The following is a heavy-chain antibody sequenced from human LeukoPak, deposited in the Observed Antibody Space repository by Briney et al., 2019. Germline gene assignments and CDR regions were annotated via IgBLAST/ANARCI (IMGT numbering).Heavy chain of an antibody. Sequence: GGSLRLSCAASGFTFSSYGMHWVRQAPGKGLEWVAFIRYVGSNKYYADSVKGRFTISRDNSKNTLYLQMNSLRAEDTAVYYCAKDLRVVAATTPGYWGQGTLVTVSS. CDR2: IRYVGSNK. J-gene: IGHJ4*02. CDR3: AKDLRVVAATTPGY. V-gene: IGHV3-30*02. CDR1: GFTFSSYG. D-gene: IGHD2-15*01.